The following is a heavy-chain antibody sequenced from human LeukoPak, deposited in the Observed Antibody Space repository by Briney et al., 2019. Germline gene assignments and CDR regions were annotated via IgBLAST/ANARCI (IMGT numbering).Heavy chain of an antibody. J-gene: IGHJ3*02. V-gene: IGHV3-7*01. CDR3: ARDLVPAAIFPDAFDI. D-gene: IGHD2-2*01. Sequence: GGSLRLSCAASGFTFSSYAMHWVRQAPGKGLQWVANIKQAGSEKNYVDSVKGRFTISRDNAKNSLYLQMDSLKAEDTAVYYCARDLVPAAIFPDAFDIWGQGTMVTVSS. CDR2: IKQAGSEK. CDR1: GFTFSSYA.